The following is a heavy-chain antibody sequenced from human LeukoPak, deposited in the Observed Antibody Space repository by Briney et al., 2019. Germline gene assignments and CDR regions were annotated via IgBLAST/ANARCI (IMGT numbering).Heavy chain of an antibody. CDR3: ARGKSKQLVDNWFDP. J-gene: IGHJ5*02. CDR2: MNPNSGNT. CDR1: GYTFTSYD. V-gene: IGHV1-8*03. Sequence: ASVKVSCKASGYTFTSYDINWVRQATRQGLEWMGWMNPNSGNTGYAQKFQGRVTITRNTSISTAYMELSSLRSEDTAVYYCARGKSKQLVDNWFDPWGQGTLVTVSS. D-gene: IGHD6-6*01.